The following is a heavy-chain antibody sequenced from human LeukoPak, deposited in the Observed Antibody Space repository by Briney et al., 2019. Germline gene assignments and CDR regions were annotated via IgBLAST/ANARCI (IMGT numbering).Heavy chain of an antibody. CDR3: AGEGSACTGGSCYYVSYFDY. V-gene: IGHV1-18*01. Sequence: ASVKVSCKASGYTFTSYGISWVRQAPRQGLEWMGWISAYNGNTNYAQELQGRVTMTTDTSTSTAYMELRSLRSDDTAVYYCAGEGSACTGGSCYYVSYFDYWGEGTLVTVSS. CDR2: ISAYNGNT. D-gene: IGHD2-15*01. J-gene: IGHJ4*02. CDR1: GYTFTSYG.